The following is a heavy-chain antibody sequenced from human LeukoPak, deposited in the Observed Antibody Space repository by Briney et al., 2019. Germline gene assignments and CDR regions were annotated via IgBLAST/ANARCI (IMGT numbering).Heavy chain of an antibody. CDR1: GYSFFSNYW. CDR3: ARASRDGYNQNFDY. V-gene: IGHV5-51*01. J-gene: IGHJ4*02. D-gene: IGHD5-24*01. CDR2: LYPGDSDS. Sequence: GESLKISCKAYGYSFFSNYWIAWVRQMPGKGLEWMGILYPGDSDSRYSPSFQGQVTISADRSISTAYLHWSSLKVSDSAMYYCARASRDGYNQNFDYWGQGTLVTVSS.